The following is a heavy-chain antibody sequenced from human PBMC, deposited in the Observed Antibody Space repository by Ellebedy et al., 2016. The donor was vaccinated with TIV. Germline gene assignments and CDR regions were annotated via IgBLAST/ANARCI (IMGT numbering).Heavy chain of an antibody. CDR1: GGSISSYY. CDR2: IYYSGST. CDR3: ARGLYSSGWHGVYYFDY. Sequence: MPSETLSLTCTVSGGSISSYYWSWIRQPPGKGLEWIGYIYYSGSTNYNPSLKSRVTISVDTSKNQFSLKLSSVTAADTAVYYCARGLYSSGWHGVYYFDYWGQGTLVTVSS. D-gene: IGHD6-19*01. V-gene: IGHV4-59*01. J-gene: IGHJ4*02.